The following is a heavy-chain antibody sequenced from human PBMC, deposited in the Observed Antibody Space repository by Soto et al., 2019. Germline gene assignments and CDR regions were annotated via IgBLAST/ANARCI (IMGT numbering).Heavy chain of an antibody. D-gene: IGHD3-16*02. J-gene: IGHJ6*03. CDR3: ARQCNSYDYIWGSYRQYYYMDV. CDR1: GGSISSYY. V-gene: IGHV4-59*08. Sequence: PSETLSLTCTVSGGSISSYYWSWIRQPPGKGLEWIGYIYYSGSTNYNPSLKSRVTISVDTSKNQFSLKLSPVTAADTAVYYCARQCNSYDYIWGSYRQYYYMDVWGKGTTVTVSS. CDR2: IYYSGST.